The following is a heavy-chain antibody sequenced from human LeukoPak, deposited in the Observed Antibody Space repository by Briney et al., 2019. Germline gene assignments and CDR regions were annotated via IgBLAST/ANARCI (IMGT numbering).Heavy chain of an antibody. Sequence: GGSLRLSCAASGFTVSSYAMSWVRQAPGKGLEWVSRIKNDGSSTSYADSVKGRFTISRDNAKNTLYLQMNSLSAEDTAVYYCARDRHDAGGYKGFLWGQGTLVTVSS. CDR1: GFTVSSYA. CDR3: ARDRHDAGGYKGFL. V-gene: IGHV3-74*01. CDR2: IKNDGSST. D-gene: IGHD2-8*02. J-gene: IGHJ4*02.